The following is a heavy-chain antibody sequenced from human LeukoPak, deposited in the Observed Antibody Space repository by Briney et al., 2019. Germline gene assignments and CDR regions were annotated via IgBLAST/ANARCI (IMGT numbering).Heavy chain of an antibody. J-gene: IGHJ4*03. V-gene: IGHV3-23*01. D-gene: IGHD1-26*01. Sequence: GGSLRLSCAASGFTFNNYAMNWVRQAPGKGLEWVSAITGSGGSTYSADSVKGRFTISRDNSKGTLYLQVNSLRADDTAVYYCAKARCFSGTYPYDYWGQGTLVTVSS. CDR2: ITGSGGST. CDR1: GFTFNNYA. CDR3: AKARCFSGTYPYDY.